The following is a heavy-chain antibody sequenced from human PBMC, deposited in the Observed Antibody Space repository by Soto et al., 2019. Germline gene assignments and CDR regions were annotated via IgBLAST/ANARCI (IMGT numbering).Heavy chain of an antibody. CDR1: GFTFDDYA. CDR2: ISWNSGSI. D-gene: IGHD3-10*01. Sequence: SLKLSCAASGFTFDDYAVHWVRQAPGKGLEWVSGISWNSGSIGYADSVKGRFTISRDNAKNSLYLQMNSLRAEDTALYYCAKAMVRGVIISFDYWGQGTLVTVS. V-gene: IGHV3-9*01. CDR3: AKAMVRGVIISFDY. J-gene: IGHJ4*02.